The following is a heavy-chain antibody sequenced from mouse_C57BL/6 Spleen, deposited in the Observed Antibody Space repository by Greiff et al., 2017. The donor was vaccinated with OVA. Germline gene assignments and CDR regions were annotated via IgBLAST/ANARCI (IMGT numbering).Heavy chain of an antibody. Sequence: EVNVVESGGGLVKPGGSLKLSCAASGFTFSDYGMHWVRQAPEKGLEWVAYISSGSSTIYYADTVKGRFTISRDNAKNTLFLQMTSLRSEDTAMYYCARGGLRLGNYAMDYWGQGTSVTVSS. CDR3: ARGGLRLGNYAMDY. J-gene: IGHJ4*01. CDR1: GFTFSDYG. V-gene: IGHV5-17*01. D-gene: IGHD2-4*01. CDR2: ISSGSSTI.